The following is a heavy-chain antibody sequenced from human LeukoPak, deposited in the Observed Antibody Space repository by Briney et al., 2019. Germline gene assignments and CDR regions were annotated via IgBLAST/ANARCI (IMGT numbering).Heavy chain of an antibody. CDR3: ARGLVGYQLEHYYYGMDV. J-gene: IGHJ6*02. CDR2: MNPNSGNT. CDR1: GYTFTSYD. Sequence: ASVKVSCKASGYTFTSYDINWVRQATGQGLEWMGWMNPNSGNTGYAQKFQGRVTMTRNTSISTAYMELSSLRSEDTAVYYCARGLVGYQLEHYYYGMDVWGQGTTVTVSS. V-gene: IGHV1-8*01. D-gene: IGHD2-2*01.